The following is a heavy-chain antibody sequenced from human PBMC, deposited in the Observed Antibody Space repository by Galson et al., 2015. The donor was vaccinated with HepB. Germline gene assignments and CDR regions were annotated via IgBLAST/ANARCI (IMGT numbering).Heavy chain of an antibody. CDR3: ARDRGRGDYKYFQH. Sequence: ETLSLTCAVSGGSISSSNWWSWVRQPPGKGLEWIGEIYHSGSTNYNPSLKSRVTISVDKSKNQFSLKLSSVTAADTAVYYCARDRGRGDYKYFQHWGQGTLVTVSS. CDR2: IYHSGST. CDR1: GGSISSSNW. D-gene: IGHD4-17*01. V-gene: IGHV4-4*02. J-gene: IGHJ1*01.